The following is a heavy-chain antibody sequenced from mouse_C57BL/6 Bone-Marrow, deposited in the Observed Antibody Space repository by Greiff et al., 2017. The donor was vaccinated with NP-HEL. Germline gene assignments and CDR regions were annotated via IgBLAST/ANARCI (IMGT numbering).Heavy chain of an antibody. CDR1: GYAFSSYW. CDR3: ARYYGSSYYFDY. V-gene: IGHV1-80*01. J-gene: IGHJ2*01. CDR2: IYPGDGDT. D-gene: IGHD1-1*01. Sequence: QVQLKQSGAELVKPGASVKISCKASGYAFSSYWMNWVKQRPGKGLEWIGQIYPGDGDTNYNGKFKGKATLTADKSSSTAYMQLSSLTSEYSAVYFCARYYGSSYYFDYWGQGTTLTVSS.